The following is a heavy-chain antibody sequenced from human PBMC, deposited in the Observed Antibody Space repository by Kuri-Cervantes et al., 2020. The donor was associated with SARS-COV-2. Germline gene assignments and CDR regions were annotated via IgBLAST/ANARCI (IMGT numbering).Heavy chain of an antibody. CDR3: AKDDKYYDILTGYSRWETKTYYYYYGMDI. CDR2: ISYDGSNK. J-gene: IGHJ6*02. Sequence: GESLKISCAASGFTFSSYAMHWVRQAPGKGLEWVAVISYDGSNKYYADSMKGRFTISRDNSKNTLYLQMNSLRAEDTAVYYCAKDDKYYDILTGYSRWETKTYYYYYGMDIWGQGATVTVSS. D-gene: IGHD3-9*01. V-gene: IGHV3-30-3*01. CDR1: GFTFSSYA.